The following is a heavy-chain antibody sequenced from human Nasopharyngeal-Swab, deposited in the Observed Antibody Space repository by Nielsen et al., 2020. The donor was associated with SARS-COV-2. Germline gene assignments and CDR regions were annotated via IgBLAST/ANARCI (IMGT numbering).Heavy chain of an antibody. D-gene: IGHD3-16*01. CDR2: TSTDGSST. CDR1: GFTFSTYW. CDR3: TRSFGGASEY. J-gene: IGHJ4*02. V-gene: IGHV3-74*01. Sequence: GESLKISCAASGFTFSTYWMHWVRQAPGKGLVWVSRTSTDGSSTDYADSVKGRFTISRDNAKNTLYLQMNSLRAEDTAVYYCTRSFGGASEYWGQGTLVTVSS.